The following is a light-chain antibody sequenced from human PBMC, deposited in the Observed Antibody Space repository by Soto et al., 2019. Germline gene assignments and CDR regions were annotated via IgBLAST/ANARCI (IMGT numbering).Light chain of an antibody. J-gene: IGKJ2*01. V-gene: IGKV3-20*01. CDR3: QQYVNSPPYT. CDR2: DAS. Sequence: EIVLTQSPGTLSLSPGERATLSCRASQSVSSSYLAWYQQKPGQAPRLLIYDASSRATGIPDRFSGSGSGTDFTLTISRLEPEDFAVYYCQQYVNSPPYTFGQGTKLEIK. CDR1: QSVSSSY.